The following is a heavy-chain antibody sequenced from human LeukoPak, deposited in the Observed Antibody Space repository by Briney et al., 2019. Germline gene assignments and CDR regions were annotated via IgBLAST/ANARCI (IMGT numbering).Heavy chain of an antibody. CDR2: ITASARTT. Sequence: GGSLRLSCEASGFNFRDYGMNWVRQAPGKGLEWVSGITASARTTYYADSVKGRFTIYSDNSKNTLSLQMNSLRAEDTAVYYCAKEVSIISRGLDYWGQGILVTVSS. D-gene: IGHD2-21*01. CDR1: GFNFRDYG. J-gene: IGHJ4*02. CDR3: AKEVSIISRGLDY. V-gene: IGHV3-23*01.